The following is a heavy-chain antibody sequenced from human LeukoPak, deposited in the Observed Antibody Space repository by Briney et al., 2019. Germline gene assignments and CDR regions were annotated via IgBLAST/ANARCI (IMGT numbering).Heavy chain of an antibody. D-gene: IGHD5-24*01. Sequence: PGGSLRLSCAASGFTFSSYSMNWVRQAPGKGLEWVSSISGNSIYIYYADSVKGRFTISRDNAKNSLYLQMSSLRVADTAVYYCASFETMAAYPFDYWGQGTLVTVSS. J-gene: IGHJ4*02. V-gene: IGHV3-21*01. CDR3: ASFETMAAYPFDY. CDR2: ISGNSIYI. CDR1: GFTFSSYS.